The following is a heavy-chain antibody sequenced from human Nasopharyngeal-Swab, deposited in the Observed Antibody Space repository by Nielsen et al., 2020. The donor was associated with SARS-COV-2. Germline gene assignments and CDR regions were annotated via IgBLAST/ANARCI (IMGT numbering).Heavy chain of an antibody. CDR3: ARDQGYSYGSYFDY. V-gene: IGHV3-21*01. J-gene: IGHJ4*02. CDR1: GFTYRSYS. CDR2: ISSSRSYI. D-gene: IGHD5-18*01. Sequence: GEALKISWAASGFTYRSYSMKWGRQAPGKGLEWISSISSSRSYIYYADSVKGRFTISRDNAKNSLYLQMNSQRAEDTAVYYCARDQGYSYGSYFDYWGQGTLVTVSS.